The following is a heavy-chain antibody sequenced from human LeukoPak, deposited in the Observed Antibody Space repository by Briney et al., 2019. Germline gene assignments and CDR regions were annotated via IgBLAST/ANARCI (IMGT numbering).Heavy chain of an antibody. V-gene: IGHV1-2*02. CDR1: GYTFTGYY. CDR2: INPNSGGT. D-gene: IGHD5-18*01. Sequence: GASVKVSCKASGYTFTGYYMHWVRQAPGQGLEWMGWINPNSGGTNYAQKFQGRVTMTRDTSISTAYMELSRLRSDDTAVYYCARDQELWLLSDYYYYYMDVWGKGTTVTVSS. CDR3: ARDQELWLLSDYYYYYMDV. J-gene: IGHJ6*03.